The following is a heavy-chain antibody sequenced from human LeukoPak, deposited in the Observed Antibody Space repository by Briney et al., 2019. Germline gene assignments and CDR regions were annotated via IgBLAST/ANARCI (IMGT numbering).Heavy chain of an antibody. J-gene: IGHJ4*02. CDR3: ARDYGDSSGYYIIQAPYYFDY. D-gene: IGHD3-22*01. CDR1: GGSISSSSYY. Sequence: SETLSLTCTVSGGSISSSSYYWGWIRQPPGKGLEWIGSIYYSGSTYYNPSLKSRVTISVDTSKNQFSLKLSSVTAADTAVYYCARDYGDSSGYYIIQAPYYFDYWGQGTLVTVSS. CDR2: IYYSGST. V-gene: IGHV4-39*07.